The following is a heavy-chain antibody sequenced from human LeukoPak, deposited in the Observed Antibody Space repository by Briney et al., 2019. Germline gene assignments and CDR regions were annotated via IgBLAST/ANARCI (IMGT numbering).Heavy chain of an antibody. J-gene: IGHJ6*02. D-gene: IGHD2-15*01. Sequence: PGGSLRLSCAASGFTFSGSAMHWVRQGPGKGLEWVGRIRSKANSYETAYAVSVKGRFTICRDDSKNTAYLQMNSLKTEDTAVYYCTRRPGYCSGGSCSSLPYGMDVWGQGTTVTVSS. CDR2: IRSKANSYET. V-gene: IGHV3-73*01. CDR1: GFTFSGSA. CDR3: TRRPGYCSGGSCSSLPYGMDV.